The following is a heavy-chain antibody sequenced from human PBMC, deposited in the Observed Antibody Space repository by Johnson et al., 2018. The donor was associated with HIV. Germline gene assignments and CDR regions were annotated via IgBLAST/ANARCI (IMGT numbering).Heavy chain of an antibody. CDR2: IKQDGREQ. CDR1: GFTFSSYW. CDR3: AKGDGIVGGSDAFDI. D-gene: IGHD1-26*01. J-gene: IGHJ3*02. V-gene: IGHV3-7*05. Sequence: VQLVESGGGLVQPGGSLRLSCAASGFTFSSYWMSWVRQAPGQGLEWVANIKQDGREQYSVDSVKGRFTISRDNAKNSLYLQMNSLRAEDTAVYYCAKGDGIVGGSDAFDIWGQGTMVTVSS.